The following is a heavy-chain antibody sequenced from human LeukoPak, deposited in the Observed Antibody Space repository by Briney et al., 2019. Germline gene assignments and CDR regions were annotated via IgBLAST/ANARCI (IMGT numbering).Heavy chain of an antibody. Sequence: SETLSLTCAVYGGSFSGYYWSWIRQPPGKGLEWIGEINHSGSTNYNPSLKSRVTISVDTSKNQFSLKLSSVTAADTAVYYCARGMGPAGKVGATPYFDYWGQGTLVTVSS. V-gene: IGHV4-34*01. CDR3: ARGMGPAGKVGATPYFDY. D-gene: IGHD1-26*01. J-gene: IGHJ4*02. CDR1: GGSFSGYY. CDR2: INHSGST.